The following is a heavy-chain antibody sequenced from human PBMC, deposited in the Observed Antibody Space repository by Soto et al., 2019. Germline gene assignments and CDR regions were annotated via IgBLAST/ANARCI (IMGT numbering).Heavy chain of an antibody. CDR2: TYYRSKWYN. CDR3: SRANPSRNPNHFDY. CDR1: GDSVSSNSAA. V-gene: IGHV6-1*01. J-gene: IGHJ4*02. D-gene: IGHD1-1*01. Sequence: PSQTLSLTCAISGDSVSSNSAAWNWIRQSPSRGLEWLGRTYYRSKWYNDYALSVKSRITINPDTSKNQFFLQLNSVISEYTAVYYCSRANPSRNPNHFDYWGQGTLVTVSS.